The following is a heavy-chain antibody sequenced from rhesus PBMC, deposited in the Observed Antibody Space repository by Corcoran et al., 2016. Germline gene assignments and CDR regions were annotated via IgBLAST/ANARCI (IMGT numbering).Heavy chain of an antibody. J-gene: IGHJ4*01. CDR1: GGSLSESHR. CDR3: AGGTYYYDSGYSDY. Sequence: QGQLQESGPGVVKPSETLSLTCAVSGGSLSESHRWSWTRQPPGKGLEWIVYIYGSCTSTNYNPSLKRQVTISKDTYKNPFSLRLSSVTAADTAVYYCAGGTYYYDSGYSDYWGQRVLVTVSS. D-gene: IGHD3-28*01. CDR2: IYGSCTST. V-gene: IGHV4S10*01.